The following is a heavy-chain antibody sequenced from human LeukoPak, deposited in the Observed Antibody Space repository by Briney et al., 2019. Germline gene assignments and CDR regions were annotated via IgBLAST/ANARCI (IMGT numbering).Heavy chain of an antibody. CDR3: ARDGDSYGPDYYYYYGMDV. CDR2: INPSGGST. J-gene: IGHJ6*02. D-gene: IGHD5-18*01. CDR1: GYTFTSYY. V-gene: IGHV1-46*01. Sequence: ASVKVSCKASGYTFTSYYMHWVRQAPGQGLEWMGIINPSGGSTSYAQKFQGRVTMTRDTSTSTVYMELSSLRSEDTAVCYCARDGDSYGPDYYYYYGMDVWGQGTTVTVSS.